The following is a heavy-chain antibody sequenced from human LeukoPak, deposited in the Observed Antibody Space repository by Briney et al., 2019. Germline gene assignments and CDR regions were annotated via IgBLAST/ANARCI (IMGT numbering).Heavy chain of an antibody. CDR1: GFTSGDYY. CDR3: ARGRRVMGTMIVPYAFDI. CDR2: INHSGST. V-gene: IGHV4-34*01. D-gene: IGHD3-22*01. J-gene: IGHJ3*02. Sequence: PGGSLRLSCEVSGFTSGDYYMSWSRQAPGKGLEWIGEINHSGSTNYNPSLKSRVTISVDTSKNQFSLKLSSVTAADTAVYYCARGRRVMGTMIVPYAFDIWGQGTMVTVSS.